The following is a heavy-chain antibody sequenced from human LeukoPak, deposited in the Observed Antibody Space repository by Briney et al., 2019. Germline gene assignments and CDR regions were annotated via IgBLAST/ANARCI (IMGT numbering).Heavy chain of an antibody. J-gene: IGHJ4*02. CDR3: ARSVYGDLYFDD. D-gene: IGHD4-17*01. V-gene: IGHV4-59*01. CDR2: IYYSGST. Sequence: SETLSLTCTVSGGSISSYYWSWIRQPPGKGLEWIGYIYYSGSTNYNPSLKSRVTISVDTSKNQFSLKLTSVTAADTAVYYCARSVYGDLYFDDWGQGTLVTVSS. CDR1: GGSISSYY.